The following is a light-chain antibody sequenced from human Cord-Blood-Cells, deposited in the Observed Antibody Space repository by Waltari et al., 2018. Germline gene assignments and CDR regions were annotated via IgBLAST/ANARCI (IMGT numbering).Light chain of an antibody. V-gene: IGKV1-39*01. CDR3: QQSYSTPRT. CDR2: AAS. J-gene: IGKJ1*01. Sequence: DLQMTQSPSSLSASVGDRVTITCRASQSISRYLNLYQQKPGKAPKLLIYAASSLQSGVPSRFSGSGSGTDFTLTISSLQPEDFATYYCQQSYSTPRTFGQGTKVEIK. CDR1: QSISRY.